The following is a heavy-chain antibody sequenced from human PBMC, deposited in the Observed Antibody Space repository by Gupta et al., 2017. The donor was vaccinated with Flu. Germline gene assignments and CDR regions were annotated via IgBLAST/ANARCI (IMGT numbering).Heavy chain of an antibody. CDR2: ISEDGNNK. CDR3: ARGGGELYSSASSWFDP. Sequence: MHWGRQAPGKWLEWVAVISEDGNNKHYADAVKGRCTSARDKSKDTRYLQMNNLRDEETAVYVCARGGGELYSSASSWFDPWGQGTLVTVSS. V-gene: IGHV3-30*03. D-gene: IGHD6-6*01. J-gene: IGHJ5*02.